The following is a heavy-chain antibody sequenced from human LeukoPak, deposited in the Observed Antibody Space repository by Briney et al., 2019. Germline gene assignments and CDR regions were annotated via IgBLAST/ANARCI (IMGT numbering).Heavy chain of an antibody. D-gene: IGHD1-26*01. J-gene: IGHJ4*02. V-gene: IGHV3-33*01. CDR3: ARDGREIVGAIPYFDY. Sequence: GGSLRLSCAASGFTFSSYGMHWVRQAPGKGLEWVAVIWYDGSNKYYADSVKGRFTISRDNSKNTLYLQMNSLRAEDTAVYYCARDGREIVGAIPYFDYWGQGTLVTVPS. CDR1: GFTFSSYG. CDR2: IWYDGSNK.